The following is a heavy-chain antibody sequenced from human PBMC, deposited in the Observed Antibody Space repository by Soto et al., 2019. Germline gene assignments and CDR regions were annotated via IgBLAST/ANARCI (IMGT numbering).Heavy chain of an antibody. CDR1: GYTFTGFH. D-gene: IGHD1-26*01. J-gene: IGHJ3*01. CDR3: ATLSGSWGAFDL. V-gene: IGHV1-2*04. CDR2: INPDSGRT. Sequence: ASVKVSCKASGYTFTGFHLYWMRQAPGQGLEWMGWINPDSGRTNYAQKFQDWVTLTRDTATTTAYMQLSRLTFDDTAVYYCATLSGSWGAFDLWGQGTVVTVSS.